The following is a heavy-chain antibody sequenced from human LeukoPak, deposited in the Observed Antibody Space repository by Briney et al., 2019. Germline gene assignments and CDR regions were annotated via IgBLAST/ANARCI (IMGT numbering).Heavy chain of an antibody. Sequence: ASVKVSCKASGYTFTGYYMHWVRQAPGQGLEWMGWINPNSGGTNYAQKFQGRVTMTRDTSISTAYMELSRLRSDDTAVYYCARDVSKFDYMDVWGKGTTVTVSS. CDR1: GYTFTGYY. CDR2: INPNSGGT. V-gene: IGHV1-2*02. J-gene: IGHJ6*03. D-gene: IGHD3-10*01. CDR3: ARDVSKFDYMDV.